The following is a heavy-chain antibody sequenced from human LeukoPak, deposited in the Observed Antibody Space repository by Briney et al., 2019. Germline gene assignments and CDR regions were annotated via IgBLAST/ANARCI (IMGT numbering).Heavy chain of an antibody. Sequence: PSETLSLTCTVSGGSIRSSSYYWGWIRQPPGKGLEWIGSIYYSGSTYCNASLKSRVTISVDTSKNQFSLKLSSVTAADTAVYYCARHVLSGYLNYWYFDLWGRGTLVTVSS. CDR2: IYYSGST. D-gene: IGHD3-3*01. CDR3: ARHVLSGYLNYWYFDL. J-gene: IGHJ2*01. CDR1: GGSIRSSSYY. V-gene: IGHV4-39*01.